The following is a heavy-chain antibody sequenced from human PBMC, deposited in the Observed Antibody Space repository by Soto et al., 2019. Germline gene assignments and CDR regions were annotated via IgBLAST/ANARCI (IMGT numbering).Heavy chain of an antibody. V-gene: IGHV3-13*01. CDR2: IGTAGDT. CDR3: ARDGGNCSGGSCYSLNGMDV. Sequence: GGSLRLSCAASGFTFSSYDMHWVRQATGKGLEWVSAIGTAGDTYYPGSVKGRFTISRENAKNSLYLQMNSLRAEDTAVYYCARDGGNCSGGSCYSLNGMDVWGQGTTVTVSS. J-gene: IGHJ6*02. CDR1: GFTFSSYD. D-gene: IGHD2-15*01.